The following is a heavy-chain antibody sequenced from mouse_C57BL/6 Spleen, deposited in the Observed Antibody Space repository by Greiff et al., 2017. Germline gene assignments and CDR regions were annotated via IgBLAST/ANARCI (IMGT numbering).Heavy chain of an antibody. V-gene: IGHV1-55*01. Sequence: QVQLKQPGAELVKPGASVQMSCKASGYTFTRYWITWVKQRPGQGLEWIGDIYPGSGSTNYNEKFKRKATMTVDTSTSTAYMQLSSLTSEVAAVYYCARGWLSWDYWGQGTAVTVSS. D-gene: IGHD1-1*02. J-gene: IGHJ4*01. CDR3: ARGWLSWDY. CDR1: GYTFTRYW. CDR2: IYPGSGST.